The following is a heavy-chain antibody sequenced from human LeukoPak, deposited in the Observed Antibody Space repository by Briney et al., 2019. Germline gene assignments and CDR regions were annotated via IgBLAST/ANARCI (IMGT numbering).Heavy chain of an antibody. CDR3: ARGPAPAYCSSTSCYRAYYYYYGMDV. CDR1: GGSCSGYY. Sequence: SETLSLTCAVYGGSCSGYYWSWIRQPPGKGLEWIGEINHSGSTNYNPSLKSRVTISVDTSKNQFSLKLSSVTAADTAVYYCARGPAPAYCSSTSCYRAYYYYYGMDVWGQGTTVTVSS. CDR2: INHSGST. V-gene: IGHV4-34*01. J-gene: IGHJ6*02. D-gene: IGHD2-2*02.